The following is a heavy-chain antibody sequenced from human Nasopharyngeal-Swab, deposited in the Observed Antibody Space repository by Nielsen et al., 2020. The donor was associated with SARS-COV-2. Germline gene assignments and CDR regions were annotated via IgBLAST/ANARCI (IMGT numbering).Heavy chain of an antibody. Sequence: GASPNTYCAASGFTFKTYALNWVRQAPGEGLEWVSAIRGCGGNTFYADSVKGRFTISRDNSKNTLFLQMNSLRPEDAAVYYCAKDTYCSTTGCYNGMDVWGQGTTVTVSS. CDR1: GFTFKTYA. J-gene: IGHJ6*02. CDR2: IRGCGGNT. V-gene: IGHV3-23*01. D-gene: IGHD2-2*02. CDR3: AKDTYCSTTGCYNGMDV.